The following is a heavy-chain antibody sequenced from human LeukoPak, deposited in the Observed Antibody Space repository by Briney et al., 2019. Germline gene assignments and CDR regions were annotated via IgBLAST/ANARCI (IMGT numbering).Heavy chain of an antibody. CDR1: GYTFTSYY. CDR2: INPSGGST. J-gene: IGHJ4*02. Sequence: ASVKVSCKASGYTFTSYYMHWVRQAPGQGLEWMGIINPSGGSTSYAQKFQGRVTMTRDMSTSTVYMELSSLRSEDTAVYYCARDYPLAPYFDYWGQGTLVTVSS. V-gene: IGHV1-46*01. CDR3: ARDYPLAPYFDY.